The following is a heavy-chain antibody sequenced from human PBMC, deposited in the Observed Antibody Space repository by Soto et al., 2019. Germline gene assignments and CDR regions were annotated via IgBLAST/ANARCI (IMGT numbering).Heavy chain of an antibody. J-gene: IGHJ5*02. V-gene: IGHV3-66*01. CDR2: IYSGGST. CDR3: GRDQGYCSGGSCYWEGWFDP. D-gene: IGHD2-15*01. Sequence: EVQLVESGGGLVQPGGSLRLSCAASGFTVSSNYMSWVRQAPGKGLEWVSVIYSGGSTYYADSVKGRFTISRDNSKNTRDLQRSSVRGEDTAVYYCGRDQGYCSGGSCYWEGWFDPWGQGALVTVSS. CDR1: GFTVSSNY.